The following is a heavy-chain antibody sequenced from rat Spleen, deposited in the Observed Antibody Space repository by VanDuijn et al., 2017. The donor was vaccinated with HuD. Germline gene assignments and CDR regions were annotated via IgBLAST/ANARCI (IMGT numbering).Heavy chain of an antibody. CDR3: TRRSPYYVMDA. CDR1: GFTFSNSA. V-gene: IGHV5S23*01. Sequence: EVQLVESGGGLVQPGRSLKLSCAVSGFTFSNSAMAWVRQAPTKGLEWVASITDRGDSTYYRDSVQGRFTISRDNAKSTLYLQMNSLNSEDTATYYCTRRSPYYVMDAWGQGASVTVSS. J-gene: IGHJ4*01. D-gene: IGHD1-2*01. CDR2: ITDRGDST.